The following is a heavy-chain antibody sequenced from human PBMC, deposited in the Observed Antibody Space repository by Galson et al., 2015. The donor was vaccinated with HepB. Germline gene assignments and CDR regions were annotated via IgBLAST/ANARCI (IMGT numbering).Heavy chain of an antibody. V-gene: IGHV1-24*01. CDR2: FDPEDGET. J-gene: IGHJ3*02. CDR3: ATGWWLLLSHAFDI. D-gene: IGHD3-22*01. Sequence: SVKVSCKVSGYTLTELSMHWVRQAPGKGLEWMGGFDPEDGETIYAQKFQGRVTMTEDTSTDTAYMELSSLRSEDTAVYYCATGWWLLLSHAFDIWGQGTMVTVSS. CDR1: GYTLTELS.